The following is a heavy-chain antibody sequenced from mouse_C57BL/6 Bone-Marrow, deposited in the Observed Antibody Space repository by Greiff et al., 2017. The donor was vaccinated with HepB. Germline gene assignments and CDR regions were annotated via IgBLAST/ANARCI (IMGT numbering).Heavy chain of an antibody. D-gene: IGHD2-3*01. J-gene: IGHJ2*01. CDR3: TTFYDGYYDY. CDR1: GFNIQDDY. V-gene: IGHV14-4*01. Sequence: VQLKQSGAELVRPGASVKLSCTASGFNIQDDYMHWVKQRPEQGLEWIGWIDPENGDTEYASKFQGKATITADTSSNTAYLQLSSLTSEDTAVYYCTTFYDGYYDYWGQGTTLTVSS. CDR2: IDPENGDT.